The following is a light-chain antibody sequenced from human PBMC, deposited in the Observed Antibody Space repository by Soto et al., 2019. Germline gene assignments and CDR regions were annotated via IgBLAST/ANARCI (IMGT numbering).Light chain of an antibody. CDR3: QSYDSSLSAVV. V-gene: IGLV1-40*01. Sequence: QSVLTQPPSVSGAPGQRVTISCTGSSSNIGAFYDVHWYQQLPGTVPKLLIYGSSNRPSGVPDRFSGSKSGTSASLVITGLQAEDEADYYCQSYDSSLSAVVFGGGTKLTVL. J-gene: IGLJ2*01. CDR2: GSS. CDR1: SSNIGAFYD.